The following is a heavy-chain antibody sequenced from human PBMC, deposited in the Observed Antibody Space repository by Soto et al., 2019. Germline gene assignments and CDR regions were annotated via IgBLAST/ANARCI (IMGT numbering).Heavy chain of an antibody. Sequence: PGGSLRLSCVASGIEFSNYAMSWVRQAPGKGLEWISISSASGRSRYHADSVKGRFTISRDNSKNTLYLHMTNLRAEDTTVYYCAKDGNWLDVYFVVWGPEAPLNVST. CDR1: GIEFSNYA. J-gene: IGHJ4*02. D-gene: IGHD2-21*01. V-gene: IGHV3-23*01. CDR3: AKDGNWLDVYFVV. CDR2: SSASGRSR.